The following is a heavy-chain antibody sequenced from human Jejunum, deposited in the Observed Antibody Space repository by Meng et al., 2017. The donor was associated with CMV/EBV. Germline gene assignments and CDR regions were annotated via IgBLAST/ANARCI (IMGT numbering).Heavy chain of an antibody. Sequence: LRLEVAGPRLLQPSETLSLAFNVSGGSISSSSYYWVWIRQPPEKGLEWIGSISYSGSTYYNPSLKSRVTISVETSKNKFSLKLSSVTAADTAVYYCASPLGILGIVDLWGRGTLVTVSS. V-gene: IGHV4-39*01. CDR1: GGSISSSSYY. CDR3: ASPLGILGIVDL. J-gene: IGHJ2*01. D-gene: IGHD7-27*01. CDR2: ISYSGST.